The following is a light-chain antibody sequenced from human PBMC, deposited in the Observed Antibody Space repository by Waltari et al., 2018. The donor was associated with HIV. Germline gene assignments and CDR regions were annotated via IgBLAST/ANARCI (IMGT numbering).Light chain of an antibody. CDR1: QSISSY. Sequence: DIQMNQSPYSMSASVGDRVTSTCRASQSISSYLNWYQQKPGKAPKLLIYAASSLQSGFPSRFSGSGSGTDFTLTISSLQPEDFATYYCQQSYSTPSFGGGTKVEIK. CDR3: QQSYSTPS. V-gene: IGKV1-39*01. J-gene: IGKJ4*01. CDR2: AAS.